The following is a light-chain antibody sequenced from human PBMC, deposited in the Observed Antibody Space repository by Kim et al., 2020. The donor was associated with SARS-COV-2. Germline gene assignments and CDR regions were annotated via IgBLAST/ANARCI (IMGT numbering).Light chain of an antibody. CDR2: GVS. CDR1: QSLNNDY. Sequence: PGERATLSCRARQSLNNDYLAWYQQKPGQPPRLVIYGVSTRATGIPDRFSGSGSGTGFSLIISRLEPEDFAVYYCHQSHASPWTFGQGTKVDIK. CDR3: HQSHASPWT. J-gene: IGKJ1*01. V-gene: IGKV3-20*01.